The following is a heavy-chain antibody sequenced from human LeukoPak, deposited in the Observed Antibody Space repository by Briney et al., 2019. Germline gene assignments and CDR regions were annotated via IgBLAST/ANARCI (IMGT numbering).Heavy chain of an antibody. V-gene: IGHV4-38-2*01. J-gene: IGHJ4*02. CDR1: GYSISSGFY. CDR3: ARLFGSGSYKPPASTDY. D-gene: IGHD1-26*01. CDR2: IYHNGNR. Sequence: PSETLSLTCAVSGYSISSGFYWAWIRQPPGKGLEWIATIYHNGNRFYNPSLRSRVSISVDTSENVFSLNLSSVAAADTAVYYCARLFGSGSYKPPASTDYWGQGTLVTDSS.